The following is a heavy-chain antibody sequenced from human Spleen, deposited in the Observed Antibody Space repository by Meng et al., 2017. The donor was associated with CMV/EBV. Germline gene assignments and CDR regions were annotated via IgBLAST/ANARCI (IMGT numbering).Heavy chain of an antibody. D-gene: IGHD2-15*01. CDR2: INPSGVST. V-gene: IGHV1-46*01. CDR1: GYPFTTYY. J-gene: IGHJ4*02. Sequence: KASGYPFTTYYIHWVRQAPGQGLEWMGIINPSGVSTNYAQKFQGRVTMTRDASTSTVYMDLRSLKSDDTAVYYCARGGVRRLLPFDYWGQGTLVTVSS. CDR3: ARGGVRRLLPFDY.